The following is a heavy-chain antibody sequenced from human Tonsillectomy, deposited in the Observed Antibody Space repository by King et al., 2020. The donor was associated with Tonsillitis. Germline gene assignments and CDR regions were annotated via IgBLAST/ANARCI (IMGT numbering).Heavy chain of an antibody. Sequence: QLQESGPGLVKPSETLSLTCTVSGGSISSYYWSWIRQPPGKGLEWIGYIYYSGSTNYNPSLKSRVTISVDTSKNQFSLKLSSVTAADTAVYYCARCGAIPGWFDPWGQGTLVTVSS. V-gene: IGHV4-59*01. CDR3: ARCGAIPGWFDP. CDR2: IYYSGST. CDR1: GGSISSYY. J-gene: IGHJ5*02. D-gene: IGHD1-26*01.